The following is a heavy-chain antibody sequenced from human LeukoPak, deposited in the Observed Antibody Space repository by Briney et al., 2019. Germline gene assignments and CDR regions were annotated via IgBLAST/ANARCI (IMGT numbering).Heavy chain of an antibody. V-gene: IGHV3-49*04. Sequence: PGGSLRLSCAASGFTFGDYAMSWVRQAPGKGLEWVGFIRSKAYGGTTDYAASVKGRFTISRDDSKSIAYLQMNSLKTEDTAVYYCTRWMATHFDYWGQGTLITVSS. CDR3: TRWMATHFDY. J-gene: IGHJ4*02. D-gene: IGHD5-24*01. CDR1: GFTFGDYA. CDR2: IRSKAYGGTT.